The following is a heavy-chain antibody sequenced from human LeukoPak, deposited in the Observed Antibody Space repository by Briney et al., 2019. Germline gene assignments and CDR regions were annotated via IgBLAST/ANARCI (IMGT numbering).Heavy chain of an antibody. V-gene: IGHV4-59*01. CDR2: IYYSGST. Sequence: SETLSLTCTVSGGSISSYYWSWVRQPPGKGLEWIGYIYYSGSTNYNPSLKSRVTISVDTSKNQFSLKLSSVTAADTAVYYCAREGFDAVTGMDTETYAFDIWGQGTMVTVSS. J-gene: IGHJ3*02. CDR3: AREGFDAVTGMDTETYAFDI. CDR1: GGSISSYY. D-gene: IGHD4-17*01.